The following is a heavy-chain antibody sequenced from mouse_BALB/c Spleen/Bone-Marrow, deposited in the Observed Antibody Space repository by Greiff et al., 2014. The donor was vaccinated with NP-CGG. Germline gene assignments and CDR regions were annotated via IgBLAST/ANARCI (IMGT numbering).Heavy chain of an antibody. CDR1: GFTFSSFG. D-gene: IGHD1-1*01. V-gene: IGHV5-17*02. Sequence: VQLKESGGGLVQPGGSRKLSCAASGFTFSSFGMHWGRQAPEKGLGWVAYISSGSSTVYYADKVMGRFTISRDNPKNTLFLQMTSLRSEDTAMYYCARSGSSSGYFDYWGQGTTLTVSS. CDR2: ISSGSSTV. CDR3: ARSGSSSGYFDY. J-gene: IGHJ2*01.